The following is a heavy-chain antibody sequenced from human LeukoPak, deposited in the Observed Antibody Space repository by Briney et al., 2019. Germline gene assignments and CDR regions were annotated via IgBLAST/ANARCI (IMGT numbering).Heavy chain of an antibody. CDR1: GGSISSYY. Sequence: PSETLSLTCTVSGGSISSYYWSWIRQPAGKGLEWIGRIYTSGSTNYNPSLKSRVTMSVDTSKNQFSLKLSSVTAADTAVYYCARDPSPDSSSWYAAGWYFDLWGRGTLVTVSS. J-gene: IGHJ2*01. V-gene: IGHV4-4*07. CDR2: IYTSGST. D-gene: IGHD6-13*01. CDR3: ARDPSPDSSSWYAAGWYFDL.